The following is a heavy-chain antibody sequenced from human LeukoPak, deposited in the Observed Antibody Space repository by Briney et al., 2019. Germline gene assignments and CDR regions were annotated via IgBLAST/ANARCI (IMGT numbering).Heavy chain of an antibody. Sequence: PGVSLRLSCAASGFTFSSYSMNWVRQAPGKGLEWVSSISSSSSYIYYADSVKGRFTISRDNAKNSLYLQMNSLRAEDTAVYYCARGEWGYCSSTSCYSHYRGQGTLVTVSS. D-gene: IGHD2-2*01. J-gene: IGHJ4*02. CDR3: ARGEWGYCSSTSCYSHY. CDR1: GFTFSSYS. V-gene: IGHV3-21*01. CDR2: ISSSSSYI.